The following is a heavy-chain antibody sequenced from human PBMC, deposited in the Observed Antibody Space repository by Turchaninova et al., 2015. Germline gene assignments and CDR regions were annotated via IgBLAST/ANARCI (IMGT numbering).Heavy chain of an antibody. CDR1: GFTFSSYE. Sequence: VQPGGSLRLSCAASGFTFSSYEMNWVRQAPGKGLEWVSYISSSGSTIYYADSVKGRFTISRDNAKNPLYLQMNSLRAEDTAVYYCASTYYDFWSANYYYYMDVWGKGTTVTVSS. D-gene: IGHD3-3*01. CDR3: ASTYYDFWSANYYYYMDV. V-gene: IGHV3-48*03. CDR2: ISSSGSTI. J-gene: IGHJ6*03.